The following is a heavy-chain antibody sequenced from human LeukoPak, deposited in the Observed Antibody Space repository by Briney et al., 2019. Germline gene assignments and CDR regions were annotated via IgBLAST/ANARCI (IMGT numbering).Heavy chain of an antibody. D-gene: IGHD1-26*01. Sequence: GGSLRLSCAASGFTFSSYSMNWVRQAPGKGLEWVAFIRYDGSNKYYADSVKGRFTISRDNAKNSLYLQINSLRAEDTAVYYCARDPYSGGYGDYYYYYMDVWGKGTTVTISS. J-gene: IGHJ6*03. CDR1: GFTFSSYS. CDR2: IRYDGSNK. CDR3: ARDPYSGGYGDYYYYYMDV. V-gene: IGHV3-30*02.